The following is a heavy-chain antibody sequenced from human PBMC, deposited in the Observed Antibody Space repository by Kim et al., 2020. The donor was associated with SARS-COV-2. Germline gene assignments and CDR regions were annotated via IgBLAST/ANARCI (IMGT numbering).Heavy chain of an antibody. V-gene: IGHV3-15*01. CDR3: TTGRLWGDYYDSSGYYSSYYYYGMDV. CDR1: GFTFSNAW. CDR2: IKSKTDGGTT. D-gene: IGHD3-22*01. Sequence: GGSLRLSCAASGFTFSNAWMSWVRQAPGKGLEWVGRIKSKTDGGTTDYAAPVKGRFTISRDDSKNTLYLQMNSLKTEDTAVYYCTTGRLWGDYYDSSGYYSSYYYYGMDVWGQGTTVTVSS. J-gene: IGHJ6*02.